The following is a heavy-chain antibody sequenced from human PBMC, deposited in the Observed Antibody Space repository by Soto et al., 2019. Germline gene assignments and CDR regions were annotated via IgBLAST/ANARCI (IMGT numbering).Heavy chain of an antibody. Sequence: QVQLVQSGAEVKKPGASVKVSCKASGYTFTGYYMHWVRQAPGQGLEWMGWINPNSGGTNYAQKFQGWVTMTRDKSISTPYMELSRLRSDDTAVYYCARGQDSRSWYGDYGMDVWGQGTTVTVSS. J-gene: IGHJ6*02. CDR1: GYTFTGYY. V-gene: IGHV1-2*04. CDR2: INPNSGGT. CDR3: ARGQDSRSWYGDYGMDV. D-gene: IGHD6-13*01.